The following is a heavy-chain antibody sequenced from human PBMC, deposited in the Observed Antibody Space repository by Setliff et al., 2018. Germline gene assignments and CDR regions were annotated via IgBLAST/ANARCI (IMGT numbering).Heavy chain of an antibody. CDR3: ARDLGRGYYYDSSGQKVGDY. J-gene: IGHJ4*02. D-gene: IGHD3-22*01. Sequence: ASVKVSCKASGYTFTSYGSSWVRQAPGQGLEWMGWISAYNGNTNYAQKLQGRVTMHKDTSTSTAYMELRSLRSDDTAVYYCARDLGRGYYYDSSGQKVGDYWGQGTLVTVSS. CDR2: ISAYNGNT. CDR1: GYTFTSYG. V-gene: IGHV1-18*01.